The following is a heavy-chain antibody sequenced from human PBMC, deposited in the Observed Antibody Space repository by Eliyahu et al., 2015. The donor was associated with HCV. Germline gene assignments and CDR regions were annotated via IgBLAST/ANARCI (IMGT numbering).Heavy chain of an antibody. CDR3: ARGRSSSWGYYYYGMDV. Sequence: QITLKESGPTLVKPTQTLTLTCTFSGFSLSTSGVGVGWXRXSPGKALEXLALIYWNDDKRYSPSLKSRLTITKDTSKNQVVLTMTNMDPVDTATYYCARGRSSSWGYYYYGMDVWGQGTTVTVSS. J-gene: IGHJ6*02. CDR2: IYWNDDK. D-gene: IGHD6-13*01. V-gene: IGHV2-5*01. CDR1: GFSLSTSGVG.